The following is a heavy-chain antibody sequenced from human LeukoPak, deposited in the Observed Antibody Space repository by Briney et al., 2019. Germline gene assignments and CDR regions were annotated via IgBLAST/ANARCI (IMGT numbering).Heavy chain of an antibody. CDR3: ARDRTTVTVFDY. CDR2: IHSDGSIT. Sequence: GGSLRLSCAASGFTFSSYWMHWVRQAPGKGLVWVSRIHSDGSITNYADSVKGRFTVSRDNAKNTLYLQMNSLRADDTAVYYCARDRTTVTVFDYWGQGTLVTDYS. V-gene: IGHV3-74*01. CDR1: GFTFSSYW. J-gene: IGHJ4*02. D-gene: IGHD4-17*01.